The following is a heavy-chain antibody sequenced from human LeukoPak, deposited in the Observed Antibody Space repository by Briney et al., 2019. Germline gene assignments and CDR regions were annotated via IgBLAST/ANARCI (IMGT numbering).Heavy chain of an antibody. J-gene: IGHJ3*02. V-gene: IGHV4-34*01. Sequence: PSEILSLTCAVYGGSFSGYYWSWIRQPPGKGLEWIGEINHSGSTNYNPSLKSRVTISVDTSKNQFSLKLSSVTAADTAVYYCARDHGEYAFDIWGQGTMVTVSS. CDR2: INHSGST. D-gene: IGHD2/OR15-2a*01. CDR3: ARDHGEYAFDI. CDR1: GGSFSGYY.